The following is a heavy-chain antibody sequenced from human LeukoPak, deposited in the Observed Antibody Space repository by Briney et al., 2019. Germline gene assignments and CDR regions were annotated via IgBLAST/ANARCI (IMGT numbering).Heavy chain of an antibody. D-gene: IGHD3-3*01. CDR1: GGTFSSYA. J-gene: IGHJ5*02. Sequence: ASVKVSCKASGGTFSSYAISWVRQAPGQGLEWMGGIIPIFGTANYAQKFQGRVTITTDESTSTAYMELSSLRSEDTAVYYCARGRTFLEWYNWFDPWGQGTLVTVSS. CDR3: ARGRTFLEWYNWFDP. CDR2: IIPIFGTA. V-gene: IGHV1-69*05.